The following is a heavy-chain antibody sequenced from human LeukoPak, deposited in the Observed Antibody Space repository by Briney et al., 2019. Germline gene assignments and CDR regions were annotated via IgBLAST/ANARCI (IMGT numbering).Heavy chain of an antibody. CDR2: INPSGGST. D-gene: IGHD6-13*01. V-gene: IGHV1-46*01. J-gene: IGHJ5*02. CDR1: GYTFTSYN. Sequence: ASVKVSCKASGYTFTSYNMHWVRQAPGQGLEWMGIINPSGGSTSYAQKFQGRVTMTRDMSTSTVYMELSSLRSEDTAVYYCARDGRQQLVRGWFDPWGQGTLVTVSS. CDR3: ARDGRQQLVRGWFDP.